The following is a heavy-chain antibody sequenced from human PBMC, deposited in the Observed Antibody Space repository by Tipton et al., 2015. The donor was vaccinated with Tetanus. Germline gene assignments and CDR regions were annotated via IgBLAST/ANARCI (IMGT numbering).Heavy chain of an antibody. D-gene: IGHD3-10*01. Sequence: TLSLTCTVSGASISSGGYYWSWIRQPAGKGLEWIGRIYTSGTTNYNPSLKSRVTMSLDTSKNQFSLKLNSVTAADTAVYYCARGIWFGPGPKFYFDSWGQGTLVAVSS. J-gene: IGHJ4*02. CDR2: IYTSGTT. CDR1: GASISSGGYY. V-gene: IGHV4-61*02. CDR3: ARGIWFGPGPKFYFDS.